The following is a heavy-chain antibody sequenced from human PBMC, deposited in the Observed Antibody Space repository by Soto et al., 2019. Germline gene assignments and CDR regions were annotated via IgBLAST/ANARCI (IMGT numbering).Heavy chain of an antibody. Sequence: GGSLRLSCAASGFTFSSYAMSWVRQAPGKGLEWVSAISGSGGSTYYADSVKGRSTISRDNSKNTLYLQMNSLRAEDTAVYYCGSLTIFGVVKGLWGQGTLVTVSS. CDR3: GSLTIFGVVKGL. V-gene: IGHV3-23*01. D-gene: IGHD3-3*01. CDR1: GFTFSSYA. CDR2: ISGSGGST. J-gene: IGHJ4*02.